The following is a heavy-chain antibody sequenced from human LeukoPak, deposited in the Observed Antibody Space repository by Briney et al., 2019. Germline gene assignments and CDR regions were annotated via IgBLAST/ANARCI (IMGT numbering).Heavy chain of an antibody. J-gene: IGHJ4*02. CDR3: ARGGAARSAGH. V-gene: IGHV3-53*01. Sequence: GGSLRLSCAASGFTVSSNYVSWVRQAPGKGLEWVSVMYSGGDTYYADSVKGRFTLSRDNSKNLLYLQMNSLRAEDTAAYYCARGGAARSAGHWGQGTVVTVSS. D-gene: IGHD5-18*01. CDR1: GFTVSSNY. CDR2: MYSGGDT.